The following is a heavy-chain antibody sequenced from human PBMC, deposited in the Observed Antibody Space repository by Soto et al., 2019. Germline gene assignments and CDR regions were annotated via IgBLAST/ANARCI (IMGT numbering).Heavy chain of an antibody. Sequence: GESLRLSCAASGFTFSSYGMSWVPQAPGKGMEWVSAISGSGGSTYYADSVKGRFTISRDNSKNTLYLQMNSLRAEDTAVYYCAKDIVLTLFLGCFHPCCQGPLGTLSS. CDR3: AKDIVLTLFLGCFHP. D-gene: IGHD3-3*01. J-gene: IGHJ5*02. V-gene: IGHV3-23*01. CDR2: ISGSGGST. CDR1: GFTFSSYG.